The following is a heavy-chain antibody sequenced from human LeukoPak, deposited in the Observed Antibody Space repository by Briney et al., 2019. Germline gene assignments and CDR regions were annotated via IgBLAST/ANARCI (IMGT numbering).Heavy chain of an antibody. CDR2: IKSKTDGGTT. CDR3: TTDLVGDIVAPYFDY. Sequence: GGSLRLSCAASGFTFSNAWMSWVRQAPGKGLEWVGRIKSKTDGGTTDYAAPVKGRFTISRDDSKNTLYLQMNSLKTEDTAVYYCTTDLVGDIVAPYFDYWGQGTLVTVSS. J-gene: IGHJ4*02. CDR1: GFTFSNAW. V-gene: IGHV3-15*01. D-gene: IGHD5-12*01.